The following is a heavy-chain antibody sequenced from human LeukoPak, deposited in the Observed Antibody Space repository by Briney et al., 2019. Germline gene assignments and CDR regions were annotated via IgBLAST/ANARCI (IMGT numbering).Heavy chain of an antibody. CDR3: ARDRGSASGSYQGSFDY. CDR1: GGTFSSYA. V-gene: IGHV1-69*13. CDR2: IIPIFGTA. D-gene: IGHD1-26*01. J-gene: IGHJ4*02. Sequence: SVKVSCKASGGTFSSYAISWVRQAPGQGLEWMGGIIPIFGTANYAQKFQGRVTITADESTSTAYMELSSLRSEDTAVYYCARDRGSASGSYQGSFDYWGQGTLVTVSS.